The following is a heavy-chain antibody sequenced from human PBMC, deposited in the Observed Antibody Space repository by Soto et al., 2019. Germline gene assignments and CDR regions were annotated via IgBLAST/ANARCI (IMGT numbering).Heavy chain of an antibody. Sequence: GTLSIACTVSGYTICSGFYWARILQPPGKGPAWIASIYHGGTTFYNPSLKSRITISVDTSNNQFSLKLTSVTAADTAVDYCARVHVLVVAGSTFDYWGHGTLVTGAS. CDR1: GYTICSGFY. V-gene: IGHV4-38-2*02. CDR3: ARVHVLVVAGSTFDY. D-gene: IGHD6-19*01. J-gene: IGHJ4*01. CDR2: IYHGGTT.